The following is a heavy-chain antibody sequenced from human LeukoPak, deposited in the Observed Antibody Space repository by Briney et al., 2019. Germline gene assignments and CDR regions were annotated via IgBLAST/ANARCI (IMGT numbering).Heavy chain of an antibody. Sequence: GGSLRLSCAASGFTVSGNYMNWVRQAPGKGLEWVSVIYSGGSTYYTDSVKGRFTISRDNSKNTLYLQMNNLRVEDTAVYYCARGPQGKSGSPPYYFDYWGQGTLVTVSS. CDR2: IYSGGST. V-gene: IGHV3-66*01. CDR1: GFTVSGNY. D-gene: IGHD1-26*01. J-gene: IGHJ4*02. CDR3: ARGPQGKSGSPPYYFDY.